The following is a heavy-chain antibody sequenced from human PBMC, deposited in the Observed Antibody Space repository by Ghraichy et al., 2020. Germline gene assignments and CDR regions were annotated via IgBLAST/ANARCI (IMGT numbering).Heavy chain of an antibody. J-gene: IGHJ4*02. CDR2: ISYDGSNK. V-gene: IGHV3-30*04. CDR1: GFTFSSYA. Sequence: GGSLRLSCAASGFTFSSYAMHWVRQAPGKGLEWVAVISYDGSNKYYADSVKGRFTISRDNSKNTLYLQMNSLRAEDTAVYYCARDDSSSWYQIDYWGQGTLVTVSS. CDR3: ARDDSSSWYQIDY. D-gene: IGHD6-13*01.